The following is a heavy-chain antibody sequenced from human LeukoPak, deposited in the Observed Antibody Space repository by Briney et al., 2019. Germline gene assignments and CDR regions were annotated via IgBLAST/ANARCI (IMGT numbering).Heavy chain of an antibody. Sequence: PGGSLRLSCAASGFTFDDYAMHWVRQAPGKGLEWVSGISWNSGSIGYADSVKGRFTISRDNAKNTLYLQMNSLRAEDTAVYYCAKVSGSYARNWFDPWGQGTLVTVSS. CDR1: GFTFDDYA. CDR3: AKVSGSYARNWFDP. CDR2: ISWNSGSI. V-gene: IGHV3-9*01. D-gene: IGHD3-16*01. J-gene: IGHJ5*02.